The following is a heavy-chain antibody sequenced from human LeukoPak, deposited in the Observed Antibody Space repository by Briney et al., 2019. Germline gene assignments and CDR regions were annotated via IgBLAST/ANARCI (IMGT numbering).Heavy chain of an antibody. CDR3: AGNSPGFDS. CDR2: ISGSGGST. Sequence: GGSLRLSCAASGFTFSSYAMSWVRQAPGKGLEWVSAISGSGGSTYYADSVKGRFIISRDNAKNTLFLQMNSLRAEDTAVYYCAGNSPGFDSWGQGTLVTVSS. CDR1: GFTFSSYA. D-gene: IGHD2-21*01. V-gene: IGHV3-23*01. J-gene: IGHJ4*02.